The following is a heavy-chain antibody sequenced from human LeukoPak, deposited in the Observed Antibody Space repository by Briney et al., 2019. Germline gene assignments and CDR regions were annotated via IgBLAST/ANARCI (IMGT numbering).Heavy chain of an antibody. Sequence: GGSLRLSCVASGFSFSSFGMHWVRQAPGKGLEWVALISYDGDNQYYGDSVKGRFTISRDNSKNTLYLQMNSLRAEDTAVYYCAKDLNYGNFDYWGQGTLVTVSS. CDR2: ISYDGDNQ. CDR3: AKDLNYGNFDY. V-gene: IGHV3-30*18. D-gene: IGHD1-7*01. CDR1: GFSFSSFG. J-gene: IGHJ4*02.